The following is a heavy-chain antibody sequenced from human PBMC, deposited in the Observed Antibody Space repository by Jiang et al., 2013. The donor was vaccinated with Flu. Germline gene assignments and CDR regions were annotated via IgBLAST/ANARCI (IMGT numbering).Heavy chain of an antibody. CDR2: IIPIIGSP. V-gene: IGHV1-69*01. D-gene: IGHD3-22*01. CDR3: ARDDDRPDY. CDR1: GGTFSSNA. Sequence: GAEVKKPGSSVKVSCKASGGTFSSNAISWVRQAPGQGLEWLGVIIPIIGSPNYAQKFQGRVTITADESTSTAYMELRSLRSDDTAIYYCARDDDRPDYWGQGTLVTVSS. J-gene: IGHJ4*02.